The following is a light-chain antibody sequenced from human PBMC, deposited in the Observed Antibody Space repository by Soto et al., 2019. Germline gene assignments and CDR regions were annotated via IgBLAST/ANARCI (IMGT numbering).Light chain of an antibody. J-gene: IGLJ2*01. Sequence: QSALTQPASVSGSPGQSITISCTGTSSDVGDHNYVSWYQQQPGKAPKLMIYAVSNRPSGVSNRFSGSKSGNTASLTISGLQAEDEADYNCSSYTTSSTVIVGGGTKLTVL. V-gene: IGLV2-14*03. CDR3: SSYTTSSTVI. CDR2: AVS. CDR1: SSDVGDHNY.